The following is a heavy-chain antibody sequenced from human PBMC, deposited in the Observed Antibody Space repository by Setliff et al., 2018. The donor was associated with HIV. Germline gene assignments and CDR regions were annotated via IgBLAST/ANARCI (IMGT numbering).Heavy chain of an antibody. Sequence: ASVKVSCKASGYDFTAYAISWVRQAPGQGLEWMGRIGGDNANIKFAQSFQGRVTMTTDTSTNTAYLELTSLRSDDTAVYYCARYAASGTSWFDPWGQGTQVTVSS. D-gene: IGHD6-13*01. CDR1: GYDFTAYA. CDR3: ARYAASGTSWFDP. CDR2: IGGDNANI. V-gene: IGHV1-18*01. J-gene: IGHJ5*02.